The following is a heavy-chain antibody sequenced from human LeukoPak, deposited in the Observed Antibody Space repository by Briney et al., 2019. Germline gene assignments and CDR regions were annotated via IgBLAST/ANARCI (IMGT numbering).Heavy chain of an antibody. D-gene: IGHD2-15*01. CDR3: ARYCSGGSCYFDY. V-gene: IGHV4-4*02. CDR1: GGSISSSNW. CDR2: MYHSGST. Sequence: PSETLSLTCAVSGGSISSSNWWSGVRQPPGKGLEWIGEMYHSGSTNYNPSLKSRVTISVDKSKNQFSLKLSSVTAADTAVYYCARYCSGGSCYFDYWSQGTLVTVSS. J-gene: IGHJ4*02.